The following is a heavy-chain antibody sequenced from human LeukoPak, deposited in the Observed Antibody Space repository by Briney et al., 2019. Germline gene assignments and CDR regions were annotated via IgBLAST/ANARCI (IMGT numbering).Heavy chain of an antibody. J-gene: IGHJ6*02. CDR3: ARDSNVDTAMVLDYYGMDV. CDR1: GFTVSSNY. V-gene: IGHV3-66*01. D-gene: IGHD5-18*01. CDR2: IYSGGST. Sequence: GGSLRLSCAASGFTVSSNYMSWVRQAPVKGLDWVSGIYSGGSTYYSDSVKGRFTISRDNSKNTLYLQMNSLRADDTAVYYCARDSNVDTAMVLDYYGMDVWGQGTTVTVSS.